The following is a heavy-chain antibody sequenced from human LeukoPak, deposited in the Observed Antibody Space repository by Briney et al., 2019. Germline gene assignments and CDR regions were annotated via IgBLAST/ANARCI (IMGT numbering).Heavy chain of an antibody. V-gene: IGHV4-59*01. CDR3: ARGWYNTGRRFDY. CDR2: IFYSGST. D-gene: IGHD6-19*01. J-gene: IGHJ4*02. CDR1: GGSISGSY. Sequence: SETLSLTCTVSGGSISGSYWSWLRQPPGKGLEYIGYIFYSGSTNYNPSLKSRVTISVDTSKNQFSLKLTSVTAADTAVYFCARGWYNTGRRFDYWGQGTLVTVSS.